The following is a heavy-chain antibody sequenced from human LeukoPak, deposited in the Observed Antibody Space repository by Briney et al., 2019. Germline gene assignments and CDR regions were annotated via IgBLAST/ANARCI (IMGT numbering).Heavy chain of an antibody. CDR2: IYSGGTT. J-gene: IGHJ6*03. V-gene: IGHV3-53*01. Sequence: GSLRLSCAYPGPTPSSNFMSWPRHALENGREWVTVIYSGGTTYYADSVRGRFTISRDNSKNTLYLQMNRLRAEDTAVYYCARDGYGNNYMDVWGKGTTVTVSS. CDR1: GPTPSSNF. CDR3: ARDGYGNNYMDV. D-gene: IGHD1/OR15-1a*01.